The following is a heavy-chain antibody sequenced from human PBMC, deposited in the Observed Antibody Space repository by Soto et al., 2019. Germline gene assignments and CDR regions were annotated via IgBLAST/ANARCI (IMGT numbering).Heavy chain of an antibody. CDR3: AKDGLRELELRGYYYYGMDV. CDR1: GFTFTSYA. D-gene: IGHD1-7*01. V-gene: IGHV3-30*18. CDR2: ISYDGSNK. Sequence: GGSLRLSCAASGFTFTSYAMSWVRQAPGKGLGWVAVISYDGSNKYYADSVQGRFTISRDNSKNTLYLQMNSLRAEDTAVYYCAKDGLRELELRGYYYYGMDVWGQGTTVTVSS. J-gene: IGHJ6*02.